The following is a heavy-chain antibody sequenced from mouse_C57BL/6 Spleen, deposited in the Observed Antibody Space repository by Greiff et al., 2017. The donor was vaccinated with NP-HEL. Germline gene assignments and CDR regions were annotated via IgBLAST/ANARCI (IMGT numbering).Heavy chain of an antibody. Sequence: QVQLQQPGAELVRPGSSVKLSCKASGYTFTSYWMHWVKQRPIQGLEWIGNIDPSDSETHYNQKFKDKATLTVDKSSSTAYMQLSSLTSEDSAVYYCARSVYYDYGDYWGQGTTLTVSS. CDR3: ARSVYYDYGDY. CDR1: GYTFTSYW. D-gene: IGHD2-4*01. J-gene: IGHJ2*01. CDR2: IDPSDSET. V-gene: IGHV1-52*01.